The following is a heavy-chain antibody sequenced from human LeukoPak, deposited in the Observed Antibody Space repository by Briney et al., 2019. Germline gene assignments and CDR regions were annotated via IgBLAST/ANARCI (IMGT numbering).Heavy chain of an antibody. CDR3: VRTQPRSRLLDR. Sequence: GGSLRLSCAASELSVSDNYMSWVRQAPGKGLEWVSILYSGGNTYYTDSVKGRFTISRDTSKNTLYLQMNSLRADDTAVYYCVRTQPRSRLLDRWGQGTLVTASS. V-gene: IGHV3-53*01. D-gene: IGHD1-26*01. CDR2: LYSGGNT. CDR1: ELSVSDNY. J-gene: IGHJ5*02.